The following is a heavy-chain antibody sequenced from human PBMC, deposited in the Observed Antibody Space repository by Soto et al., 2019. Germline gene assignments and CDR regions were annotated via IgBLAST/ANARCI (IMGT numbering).Heavy chain of an antibody. Sequence: GGSLRLSCLTSGFTFSSASMNWVRQGSGKGLEWVGRIKSKANSYATAYAASVTGRLTISRDDSKNTAYLRMNSLKTEDTAVYFCARDCGRCYSGFDCWGPGT. D-gene: IGHD2-15*01. J-gene: IGHJ4*02. CDR2: IKSKANSYAT. CDR1: GFTFSSAS. CDR3: ARDCGRCYSGFDC. V-gene: IGHV3-73*01.